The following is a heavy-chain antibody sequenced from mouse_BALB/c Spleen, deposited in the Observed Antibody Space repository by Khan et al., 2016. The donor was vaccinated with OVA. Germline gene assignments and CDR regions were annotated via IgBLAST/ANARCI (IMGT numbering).Heavy chain of an antibody. D-gene: IGHD1-1*01. CDR2: IYYSGTI. Sequence: EVQLVESGPGLVKPSQTVSLTCTVTGISITTGNYRWSWIRQFPENKLEWIGNIYYSGTITYNPSLTSRTTITRDTSKSQFFLEMKSLTAEDTATYFCARDCGSLYWYFAVWGAGTTVTVSS. CDR3: ARDCGSLYWYFAV. V-gene: IGHV3-5*02. CDR1: GISITTGNYR. J-gene: IGHJ1*01.